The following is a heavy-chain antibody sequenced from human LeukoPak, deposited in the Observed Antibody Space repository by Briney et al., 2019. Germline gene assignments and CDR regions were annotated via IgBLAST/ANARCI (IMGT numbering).Heavy chain of an antibody. CDR2: INTDTGNP. CDR1: GYTFTKYG. V-gene: IGHV7-4-1*02. J-gene: IGHJ6*03. Sequence: ASVKVSCKASGYTFTKYGVYWVRQAPGQGLEWMGWINTDTGNPTYAQGFAGRFVFSLDTSVSTTYLQISSLKPEDTAVYYCARGIGIGTVLMVHGNMDVWGKGTTVTVSS. CDR3: ARGIGIGTVLMVHGNMDV. D-gene: IGHD2-8*01.